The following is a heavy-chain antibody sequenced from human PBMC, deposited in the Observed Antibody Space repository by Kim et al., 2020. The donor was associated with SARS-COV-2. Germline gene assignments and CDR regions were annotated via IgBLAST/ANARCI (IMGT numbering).Heavy chain of an antibody. Sequence: GRSLRLSCAASGFTFSSYGMHWVRQAPGKGLEWVAVIWYDGSNKYYADSVKGRFTISRDNSKNTLYLQMNSLRAEDTAVYYCARALVGYSSSWYDYWGQGTLVTVSS. CDR1: GFTFSSYG. CDR3: ARALVGYSSSWYDY. V-gene: IGHV3-33*01. J-gene: IGHJ4*02. CDR2: IWYDGSNK. D-gene: IGHD6-13*01.